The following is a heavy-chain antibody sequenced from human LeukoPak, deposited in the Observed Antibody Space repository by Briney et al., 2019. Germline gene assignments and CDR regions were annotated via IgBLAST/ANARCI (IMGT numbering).Heavy chain of an antibody. J-gene: IGHJ4*02. V-gene: IGHV4-59*01. CDR1: GGSISSYY. D-gene: IGHD3-10*01. CDR2: IYYSGST. CDR3: ARDYGSGNSQIFDF. Sequence: SETLSLTCTVSGGSISSYYWGWIRQPPGKGLEWIGYIYYSGSTNYNPSLKSRVTISVDTSKNQFSLRLASVTAADTAVYYCARDYGSGNSQIFDFWGQGTLVTVSS.